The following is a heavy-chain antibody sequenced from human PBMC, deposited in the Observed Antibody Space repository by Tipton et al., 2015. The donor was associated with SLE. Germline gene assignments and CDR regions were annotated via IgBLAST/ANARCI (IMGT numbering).Heavy chain of an antibody. CDR3: ARERRERVGDYFDY. J-gene: IGHJ4*02. CDR2: TYYRTNWYN. D-gene: IGHD3-16*01. Sequence: GLVKPSQTLSLTCAISGDSVSSNSAAWNWIRQSPTRGLEWLGRTYYRTNWYNAYAVSVKSRITINPDTSKNQFSLQLNSVTPEDAAVYYCARERRERVGDYFDYCGQGTLVTVSS. CDR1: GDSVSSNSAA. V-gene: IGHV6-1*01.